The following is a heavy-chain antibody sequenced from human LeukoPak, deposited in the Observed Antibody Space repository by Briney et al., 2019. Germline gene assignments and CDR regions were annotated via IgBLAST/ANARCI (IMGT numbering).Heavy chain of an antibody. Sequence: PSETLSLTCTVSGGSISSYYWSWIRQPPGKGLEWIGYIYYSGSTNYNPSLKSRVTISVDTSKNQFSLKLSSVTAADTAVYYCARGYFPFDYWGRGTLVTVSS. CDR3: ARGYFPFDY. CDR2: IYYSGST. V-gene: IGHV4-59*01. D-gene: IGHD3-9*01. CDR1: GGSISSYY. J-gene: IGHJ4*02.